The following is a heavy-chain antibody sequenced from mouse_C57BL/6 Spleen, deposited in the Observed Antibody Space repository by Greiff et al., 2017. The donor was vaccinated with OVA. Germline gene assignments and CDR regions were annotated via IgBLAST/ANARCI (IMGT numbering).Heavy chain of an antibody. D-gene: IGHD2-3*01. J-gene: IGHJ2*01. Sequence: QVQLQQSGAELVKPGASVKLSCKVSGYTFTSYWMHWVKQRPGQGLEWIGMIHSNSGSTNYNEKFKSKATLTVDKSTSTAYMQLSSLTSEDSAVYCYARAYDGYFDYWGQGTTLTVSS. CDR3: ARAYDGYFDY. CDR1: GYTFTSYW. CDR2: IHSNSGST. V-gene: IGHV1-64*01.